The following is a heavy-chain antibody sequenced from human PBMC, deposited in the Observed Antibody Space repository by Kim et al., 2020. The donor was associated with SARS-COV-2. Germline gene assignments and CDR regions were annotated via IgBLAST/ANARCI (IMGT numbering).Heavy chain of an antibody. Sequence: GGSLRLSCTASGFTFSTYGMHWVRQAPGKGLEWVALIWSDGNNKYYAESVKGRFTISRDNSRNTLYLQMNSLSAEDTAIYYCARDRSSYDNTGYLGRMPPIPRGSYLDYWGQGAVVTVSS. V-gene: IGHV3-33*01. D-gene: IGHD3-22*01. CDR3: ARDRSSYDNTGYLGRMPPIPRGSYLDY. J-gene: IGHJ4*02. CDR2: IWSDGNNK. CDR1: GFTFSTYG.